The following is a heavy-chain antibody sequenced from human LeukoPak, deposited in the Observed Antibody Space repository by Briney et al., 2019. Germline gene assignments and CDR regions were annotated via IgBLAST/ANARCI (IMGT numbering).Heavy chain of an antibody. CDR3: AGTSIAASPFDY. CDR2: IIPIFGTA. J-gene: IGHJ4*02. V-gene: IGHV1-69*05. D-gene: IGHD6-6*01. Sequence: SVKVSCKASGGTFSSYAISWVRQAPGQGLEWMGGIIPIFGTANYAQKFQGRVTITTDESTSTAYMELSSLRSEDTAVYYRAGTSIAASPFDYWGQGTLVTVSS. CDR1: GGTFSSYA.